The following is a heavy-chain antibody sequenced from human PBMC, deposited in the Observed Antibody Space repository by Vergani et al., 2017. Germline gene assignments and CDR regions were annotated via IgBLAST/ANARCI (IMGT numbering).Heavy chain of an antibody. CDR1: GFTFSDYY. CDR2: ISSSSSYT. V-gene: IGHV3-11*06. CDR3: ARAASNDYVWGSYRSPGERDY. J-gene: IGHJ4*02. D-gene: IGHD3-16*02. Sequence: QVQLVESGGGLVKPGGSLRLSCAASGFTFSDYYMSWIRQAPGKGLEWVSYISSSSSYTNYADSVKGRFTISRDNAKNSLYLQMNSLRAEDTAVYYCARAASNDYVWGSYRSPGERDYWGQGTLVTVSS.